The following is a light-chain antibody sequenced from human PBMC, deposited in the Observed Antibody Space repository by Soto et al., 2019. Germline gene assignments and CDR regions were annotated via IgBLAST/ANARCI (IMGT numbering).Light chain of an antibody. J-gene: IGLJ2*01. V-gene: IGLV3-9*01. CDR3: QVWDSNLRV. Sequence: SYELTQPLSVSVALGQTARITCGGNNIGSKNVHWYQQKPGQAPVLVIYRDSNRPSGIPERFSGSNSGNTATLTISRAQAGDEADYYCQVWDSNLRVFGGGTKLTVL. CDR2: RDS. CDR1: NIGSKN.